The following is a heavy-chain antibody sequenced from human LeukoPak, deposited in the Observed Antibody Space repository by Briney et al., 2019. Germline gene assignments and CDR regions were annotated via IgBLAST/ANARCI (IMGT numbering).Heavy chain of an antibody. CDR3: ARDSSGQPFDI. CDR1: GFTFSSYW. D-gene: IGHD6-19*01. CDR2: IDPSSATI. Sequence: QPGGSLRLSCAASGFTFSSYWMSWVRQAPGKGLVWVSYIDPSSATIYYADSVKGRFTISRDNAKNSLFLQMNSLRAEDTAVYFCARDSSGQPFDIWGQGTMVTVSS. V-gene: IGHV3-48*01. J-gene: IGHJ3*02.